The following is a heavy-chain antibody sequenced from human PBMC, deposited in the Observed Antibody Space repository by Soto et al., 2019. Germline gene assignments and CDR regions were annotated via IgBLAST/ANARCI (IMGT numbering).Heavy chain of an antibody. CDR1: GYSFTSYW. V-gene: IGHV5-10-1*01. CDR3: ARVPGFGYCSGGSCYSHYYYYGMDV. D-gene: IGHD2-15*01. Sequence: PGESLKISCKGSGYSFTSYWISWVRQMPGKGLEWMGRIDPSDSYTNYSPSFQGHVTISADKSISTAYLQWSSLKASDTAMYYCARVPGFGYCSGGSCYSHYYYYGMDVWGQGTTVTVS. J-gene: IGHJ6*02. CDR2: IDPSDSYT.